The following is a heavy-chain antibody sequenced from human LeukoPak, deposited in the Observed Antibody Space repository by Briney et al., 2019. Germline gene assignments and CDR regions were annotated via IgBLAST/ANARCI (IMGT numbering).Heavy chain of an antibody. D-gene: IGHD3-10*01. CDR2: INPNSGGT. CDR3: AVPGPYTEYFQH. J-gene: IGHJ1*01. CDR1: GYTFTGYY. V-gene: IGHV1-2*02. Sequence: GESLKISCKGSGYTFTGYYMHWVRQAPGQGLEWMGWINPNSGGTNYAQKFQGRVTMTRDTSISTAYMELTRLRSDDTAVYYCAVPGPYTEYFQHWGQGTLVTVSS.